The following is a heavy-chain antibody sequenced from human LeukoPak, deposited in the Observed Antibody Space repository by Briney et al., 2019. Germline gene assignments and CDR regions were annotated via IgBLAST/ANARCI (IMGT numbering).Heavy chain of an antibody. Sequence: SATLSLTCAVYGGSFSGYYWSWIRQPPGKGLEWIGEINHSGSTNYNPSLKSRVTISVDTSKNQFSLKLSSVTAAYTSVYYCARALNPSHLGEFPWGQGTLVTVSS. CDR2: INHSGST. CDR1: GGSFSGYY. CDR3: ARALNPSHLGEFP. V-gene: IGHV4-34*01. D-gene: IGHD3-16*01. J-gene: IGHJ5*02.